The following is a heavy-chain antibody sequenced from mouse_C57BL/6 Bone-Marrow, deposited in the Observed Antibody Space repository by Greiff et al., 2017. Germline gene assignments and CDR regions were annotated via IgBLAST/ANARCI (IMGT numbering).Heavy chain of an antibody. CDR1: GYTFTSYW. CDR2: IHPNSGST. CDR3: AGEGEYGYEDFDY. J-gene: IGHJ2*01. D-gene: IGHD2-2*01. Sequence: QVQLQQPGAELVKPGASVKLSCKASGYTFTSYWMHWVKQRPGQGLEWIGMIHPNSGSTNYNEKFKSKATLTVDKSSSTAYMQLSSLTSEDSAVYYCAGEGEYGYEDFDYWGQGTTLTVSS. V-gene: IGHV1-64*01.